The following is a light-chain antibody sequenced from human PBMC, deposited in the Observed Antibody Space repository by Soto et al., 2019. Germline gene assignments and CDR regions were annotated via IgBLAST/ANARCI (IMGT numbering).Light chain of an antibody. J-gene: IGKJ1*01. CDR1: QGITDD. Sequence: AIQMTHSPSSLSASVGDRVTITCRASQGITDDLGWYQQKPGKAPKLLIYAASSLQSGVPSRFSGSGSGTDFTLTISSLQPEDFATYYCLQNFNFPWTFGLGTKVEIK. V-gene: IGKV1-6*01. CDR2: AAS. CDR3: LQNFNFPWT.